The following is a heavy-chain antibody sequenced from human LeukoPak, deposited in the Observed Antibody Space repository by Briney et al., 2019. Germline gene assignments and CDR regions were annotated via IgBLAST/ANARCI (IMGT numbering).Heavy chain of an antibody. CDR1: GYSFTSYW. CDR3: ARLDEDIVVVVAAMAAFDI. J-gene: IGHJ3*02. Sequence: GASLKISCEGSGYSFTSYWIGWVREMRGKGLGWMGIIYPGDSDTRYSSSFQGQATISADKSISTAYLQWSSLKASDTAMYYCARLDEDIVVVVAAMAAFDIWGQGTMVTVSS. V-gene: IGHV5-51*01. CDR2: IYPGDSDT. D-gene: IGHD2-15*01.